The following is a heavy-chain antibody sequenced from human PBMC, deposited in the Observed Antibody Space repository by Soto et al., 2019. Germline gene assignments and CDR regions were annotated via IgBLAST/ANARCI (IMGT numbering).Heavy chain of an antibody. V-gene: IGHV3-23*01. Sequence: GGSLSLSCAAPCFALDTFVMSWVRQIAGQGLEWVSTVTGSGGRAYYADSVKGRFTISRDNSKNTLYLKMSSLGVEDTAIYYCSVHLRAAYRTLAIWG. CDR2: VTGSGGRA. J-gene: IGHJ3*02. CDR3: SVHLRAAYRTLAI. D-gene: IGHD4-17*01. CDR1: CFALDTFV.